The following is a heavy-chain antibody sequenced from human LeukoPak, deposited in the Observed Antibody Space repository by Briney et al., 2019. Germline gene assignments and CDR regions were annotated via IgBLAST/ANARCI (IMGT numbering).Heavy chain of an antibody. CDR3: LSGHCSSTSCYTPTFHYYYGMDV. D-gene: IGHD2-2*02. CDR2: INPNSGGT. J-gene: IGHJ6*02. CDR1: GYTFTGYY. Sequence: GASVKVSCKASGYTFTGYYMHWVRQAPGQGLEWMGWINPNSGGTNYAQKFQGRVTMTRDTSISTAYMELSRLRSDDTAVYYCLSGHCSSTSCYTPTFHYYYGMDVWGQGTTVTVSS. V-gene: IGHV1-2*02.